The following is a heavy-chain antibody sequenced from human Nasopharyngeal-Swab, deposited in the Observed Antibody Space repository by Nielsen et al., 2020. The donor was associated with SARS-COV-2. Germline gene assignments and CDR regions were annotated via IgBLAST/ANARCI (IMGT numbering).Heavy chain of an antibody. J-gene: IGHJ5*02. D-gene: IGHD6-13*01. CDR1: GYTFTGYY. V-gene: IGHV1-2*02. CDR3: AGVDGSRVYNWFDP. CDR2: INPNSGGT. Sequence: ASAKVSCKASGYTFTGYYMHWVRQAPGQGLEWMGWINPNSGGTNYAQKFQGRVTMTRDTSISTAYMELSRLRSDDTAVYYCAGVDGSRVYNWFDPWGQGTLVTVSS.